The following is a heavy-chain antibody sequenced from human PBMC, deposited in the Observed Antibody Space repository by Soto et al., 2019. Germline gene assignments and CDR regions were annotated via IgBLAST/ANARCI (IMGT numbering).Heavy chain of an antibody. CDR1: GGTFSSYT. Sequence: SVKVSFKASGGTFSSYTISWVRQAPGQGLEWMGRIIPILGIANYAQKFQGRVTITADKSTSTAYMELSSLRSEDTAVYYCARLYGYCSSNSCPDIWGQGTMVTVSS. CDR2: IIPILGIA. CDR3: ARLYGYCSSNSCPDI. J-gene: IGHJ3*02. D-gene: IGHD2-2*03. V-gene: IGHV1-69*02.